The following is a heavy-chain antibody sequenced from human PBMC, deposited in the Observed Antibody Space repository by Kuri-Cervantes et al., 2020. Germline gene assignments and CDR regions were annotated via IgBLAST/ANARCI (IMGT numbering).Heavy chain of an antibody. J-gene: IGHJ6*03. CDR1: GFTFRNYG. V-gene: IGHV3-33*01. CDR3: VTERRNYYLDV. CDR2: IWYDGSNK. Sequence: GESLKISCAASGFTFRNYGMDWVRQAPGKGLEWVAVIWYDGSNKYYADSVKGRFIISRDNSKNTLYLQMNSLRAEDTAVYYCVTERRNYYLDVWGKGTTVTVSS.